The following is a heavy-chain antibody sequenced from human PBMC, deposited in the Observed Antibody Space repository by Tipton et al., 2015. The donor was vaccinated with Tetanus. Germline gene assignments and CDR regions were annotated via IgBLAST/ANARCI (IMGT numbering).Heavy chain of an antibody. D-gene: IGHD1-1*01. J-gene: IGHJ3*02. Sequence: QVQLVQSGAEVKKPGSSVKVSCETSGGSFSTYVTSWVRQAPGQGLEWMGSIIPIFGTITYAQKFQDRVTITADKSASTAYLDLRSLKSDDTAVYYCATVGAGLRRREGPLDSWGQGTMVTVSS. CDR1: GGSFSTYV. CDR3: ATVGAGLRRREGPLDS. CDR2: IIPIFGTI. V-gene: IGHV1-69*06.